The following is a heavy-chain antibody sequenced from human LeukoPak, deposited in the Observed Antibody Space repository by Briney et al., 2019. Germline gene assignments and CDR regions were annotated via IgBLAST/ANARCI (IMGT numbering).Heavy chain of an antibody. CDR1: GFTFSDYY. CDR2: ISSSGSTI. V-gene: IGHV3-11*01. CDR3: AKDEMATIGAALDY. D-gene: IGHD5-24*01. J-gene: IGHJ4*02. Sequence: GSLRLSCAASGFTFSDYYMSWIRQAPGKGLEWVSYISSSGSTIYYADSVKGRFTISRDNAKNSLYLQMNSLRAEDMALYYCAKDEMATIGAALDYWGQGTLVTVSS.